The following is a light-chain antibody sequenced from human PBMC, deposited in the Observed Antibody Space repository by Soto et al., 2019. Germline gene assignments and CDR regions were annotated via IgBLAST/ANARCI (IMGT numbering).Light chain of an antibody. CDR3: QHRSNWPPVT. J-gene: IGKJ4*01. CDR1: QSITTS. Sequence: EIVLTQSPATLSLSPGDRATLSCRASQSITTSLAWYQHQPGQAPRLLIYDASNRPTGIPARFSGSGSGTHFSLTISSLEPEDFAVYYCQHRSNWPPVTFGGGTKLEIK. V-gene: IGKV3-11*01. CDR2: DAS.